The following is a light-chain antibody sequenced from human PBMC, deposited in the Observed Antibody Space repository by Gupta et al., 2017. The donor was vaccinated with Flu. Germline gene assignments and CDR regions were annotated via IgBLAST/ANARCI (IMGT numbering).Light chain of an antibody. CDR2: LVSSGSY. Sequence: VKLTGILTSGHTTYSIAWHQQQPGKAPRFWRKLVSSGSYNKGSGVPDRFYGSSSGAARFINSSNLQSEEDAYYYCEKWDRQSRVFGGGTKLTVL. CDR3: EKWDRQSRV. CDR1: SGHTTYS. J-gene: IGLJ2*01. V-gene: IGLV4-60*03.